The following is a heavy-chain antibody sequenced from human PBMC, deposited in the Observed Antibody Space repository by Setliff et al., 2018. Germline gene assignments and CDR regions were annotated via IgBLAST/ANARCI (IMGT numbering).Heavy chain of an antibody. CDR2: IYTDNGNT. CDR1: GYTFSANA. J-gene: IGHJ3*01. V-gene: IGHV1-3*04. D-gene: IGHD2-2*01. CDR3: ARFGGSCSSSSCYASDL. Sequence: ASVKVSCKASGYTFSANAIHWVRQAPGQRLEWMGFIYTDNGNTKYSKNFQDRVAITRDTSASTAYMELSSLTSEDTAVYFCARFGGSCSSSSCYASDLWGQGTMVTVSS.